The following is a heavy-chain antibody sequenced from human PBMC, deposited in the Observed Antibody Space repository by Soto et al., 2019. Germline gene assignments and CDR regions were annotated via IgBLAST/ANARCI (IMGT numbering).Heavy chain of an antibody. Sequence: ASVKVSCKTSGYVFTSFATHWMRQAPGQGPEWMGWINTGNGDSKYSEKFQDRVTITRDTSATTAYMELSSLRSEDTAVYYCARSKTIVRTGVDYWG. J-gene: IGHJ4*01. CDR1: GYVFTSFA. CDR3: ARSKTIVRTGVDY. V-gene: IGHV1-3*04. D-gene: IGHD1-26*01. CDR2: INTGNGDS.